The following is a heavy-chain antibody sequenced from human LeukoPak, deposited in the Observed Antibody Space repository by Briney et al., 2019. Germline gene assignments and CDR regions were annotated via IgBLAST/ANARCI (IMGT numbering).Heavy chain of an antibody. D-gene: IGHD3-16*01. CDR1: GLTFSSYA. CDR3: ASHYASGGLVTYYFDY. J-gene: IGHJ4*02. Sequence: PGGSLRLSCAASGLTFSSYAMSWVRQAPGKGLEWVSAISGSGGSTYYADSVKGRFTISRDNSKNTRYLQMSSLRAEDTAVYYCASHYASGGLVTYYFDYWGQGTLVTVSS. V-gene: IGHV3-23*01. CDR2: ISGSGGST.